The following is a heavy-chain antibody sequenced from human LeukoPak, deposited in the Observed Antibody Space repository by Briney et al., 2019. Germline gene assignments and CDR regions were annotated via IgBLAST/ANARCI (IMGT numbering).Heavy chain of an antibody. CDR3: ARQGGPRRYYYYGMDV. CDR1: GYSFTNYW. D-gene: IGHD3-16*01. CDR2: TYPGDSDI. Sequence: GESLKISCMGSGYSFTNYWTAWVRQMPGKGLEWMGMTYPGDSDIRYSPSFQGQVTISTDKSISTAYLQWSSLKASDTAIYYCARQGGPRRYYYYGMDVWGQGTTVTVSS. J-gene: IGHJ6*02. V-gene: IGHV5-51*01.